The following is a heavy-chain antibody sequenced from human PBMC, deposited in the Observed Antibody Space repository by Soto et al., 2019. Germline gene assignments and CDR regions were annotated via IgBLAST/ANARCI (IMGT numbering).Heavy chain of an antibody. J-gene: IGHJ6*02. V-gene: IGHV1-46*01. D-gene: IGHD5-12*01. CDR1: GYTFTSYY. CDR3: ARDSPKEMATVQFSYYYYGMDV. Sequence: GSVKVSCKASGYTFTSYYMHWVRQAPGQGLERMGIINPSGCSTSYAQKFQGRVTMTRDTSTSTVYMELSSLRSEDTAVYYCARDSPKEMATVQFSYYYYGMDVWGQGTTVTVSS. CDR2: INPSGCST.